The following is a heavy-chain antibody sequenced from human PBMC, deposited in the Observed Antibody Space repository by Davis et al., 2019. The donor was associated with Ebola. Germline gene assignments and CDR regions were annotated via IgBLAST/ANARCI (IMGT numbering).Heavy chain of an antibody. D-gene: IGHD6-19*01. CDR3: ARGMAVAGTLATPFDS. V-gene: IGHV1-2*02. Sequence: ASVKVSCKASGYTFIGYIIHWVRQAPGQGLEWMGWINPNSGDTNYAQKFQGRVTVTRDTSITTAHMELTRLTSDDTAVYYCARGMAVAGTLATPFDSWGQGTLVTVSS. J-gene: IGHJ4*02. CDR2: INPNSGDT. CDR1: GYTFIGYI.